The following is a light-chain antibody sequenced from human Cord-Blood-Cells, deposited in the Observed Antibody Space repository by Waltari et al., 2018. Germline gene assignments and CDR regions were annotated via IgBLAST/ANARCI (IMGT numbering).Light chain of an antibody. CDR1: SSNIGSNC. CDR2: RNN. Sequence: QSVLTQPPSASGTPGQRVTISCSGSSSNIGSNCVYWHQQLPGTAPKLLIYRNNQRPSGVPDRFSGSKSGTSASLAISGLRSEDEADYYCAAWDDSLSGPGVFGGGTKLTVL. J-gene: IGLJ3*02. CDR3: AAWDDSLSGPGV. V-gene: IGLV1-47*01.